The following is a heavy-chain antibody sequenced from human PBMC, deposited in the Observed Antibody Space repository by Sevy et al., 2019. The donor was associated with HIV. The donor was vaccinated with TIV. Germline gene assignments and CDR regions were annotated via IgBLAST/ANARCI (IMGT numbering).Heavy chain of an antibody. V-gene: IGHV3-30*01. D-gene: IGHD2-21*01. J-gene: IGHJ4*02. CDR3: ARRDSNHQFLIDH. CDR1: GFTFLGYA. CDR2: ISYDGRDI. Sequence: GGSLRLSCAASGFTFLGYAMHWVRQPPGKGLEWLAYISYDGRDISNADSVKGRFTISRDNSKNTLFLQMNSLRPDDTAVYYCARRDSNHQFLIDHWGLGVLVTVSS.